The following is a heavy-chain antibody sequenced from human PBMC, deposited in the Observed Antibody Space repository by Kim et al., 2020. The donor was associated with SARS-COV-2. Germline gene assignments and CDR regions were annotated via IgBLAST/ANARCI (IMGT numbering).Heavy chain of an antibody. Sequence: YNPSRKRRVTISVNTSKNQFSRKLSSVTAADTAVDYCARVKGIAARPFDYWGQGTLVTVSS. J-gene: IGHJ4*02. D-gene: IGHD6-6*01. V-gene: IGHV4-34*01. CDR3: ARVKGIAARPFDY.